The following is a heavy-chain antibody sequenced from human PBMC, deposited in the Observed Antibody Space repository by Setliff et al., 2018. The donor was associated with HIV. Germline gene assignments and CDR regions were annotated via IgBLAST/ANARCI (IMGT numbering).Heavy chain of an antibody. D-gene: IGHD2-2*01. J-gene: IGHJ6*02. Sequence: GASVKVSCKASGYTFTNYFMHWVRQAPGKGLEWMGRVDPEDGETIYAEKFQGRVTMTRDTSISTAYMELSGLTSDDSAVYYCARYLVVVPVAVGGLDVWGQGTTVTVSS. CDR1: GYTFTNYF. CDR2: VDPEDGET. V-gene: IGHV1-2*06. CDR3: ARYLVVVPVAVGGLDV.